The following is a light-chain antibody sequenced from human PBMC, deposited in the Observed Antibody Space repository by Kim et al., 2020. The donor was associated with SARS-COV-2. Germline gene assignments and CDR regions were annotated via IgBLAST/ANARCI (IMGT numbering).Light chain of an antibody. CDR1: QSVSSS. CDR2: SAS. V-gene: IGKV3D-15*03. Sequence: EIVMTQSPATLSVSPGERVTLSCRASQSVSSSLAWYQQKPGQAPRLLIYSASIRAADIPARFSGSGSGTEFILTISILQSEDIAVYYCQQYNDGPCTFGQGTKLEI. CDR3: QQYNDGPCT. J-gene: IGKJ2*02.